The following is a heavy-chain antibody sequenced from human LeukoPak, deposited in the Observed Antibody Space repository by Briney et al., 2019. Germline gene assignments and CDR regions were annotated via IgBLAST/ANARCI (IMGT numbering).Heavy chain of an antibody. D-gene: IGHD3-10*01. CDR1: GFTVSSNY. V-gene: IGHV3-53*01. Sequence: PGGSLRLSCAASGFTVSSNYMSWVRQAPGKGLEWVSVIYSGGSAYYADSVKGRFTISRDNSKNTLYLQMNSLRAEDTAVYYCARAWFGELLEDSFFDYWGQGTLVTVSS. CDR2: IYSGGSA. J-gene: IGHJ4*02. CDR3: ARAWFGELLEDSFFDY.